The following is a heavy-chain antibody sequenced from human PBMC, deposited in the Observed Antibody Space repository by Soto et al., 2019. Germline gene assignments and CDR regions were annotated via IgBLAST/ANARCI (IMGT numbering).Heavy chain of an antibody. D-gene: IGHD4-17*01. CDR2: IWYDGSKK. V-gene: IGHV3-33*01. CDR1: GFTFSRYG. Sequence: QVQLVESGGGVVQSGRSLRLSCVVSGFTFSRYGFHWVRQAPGKGLEWVAVIWYDGSKKYYADSVKGRFTISRDDSQSTRYLQMNSLRAEDTAVYYCARDPATVTSYFDYWGQGTLVTVSP. CDR3: ARDPATVTSYFDY. J-gene: IGHJ4*02.